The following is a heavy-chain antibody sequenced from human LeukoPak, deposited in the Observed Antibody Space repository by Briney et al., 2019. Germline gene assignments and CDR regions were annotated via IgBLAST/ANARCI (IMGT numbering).Heavy chain of an antibody. V-gene: IGHV3-7*04. CDR3: AKDRGWLQFDY. CDR2: IKTDGSEK. D-gene: IGHD5-24*01. Sequence: GGSLRLSYAASGFTFSHHWMDWVRQAPGKGLAWVADIKTDGSEKYHVDSVKGRFTISRDNAKNELYLQMSNLRVEDTGIYYCAKDRGWLQFDYWGQGILVTVSS. CDR1: GFTFSHHW. J-gene: IGHJ4*02.